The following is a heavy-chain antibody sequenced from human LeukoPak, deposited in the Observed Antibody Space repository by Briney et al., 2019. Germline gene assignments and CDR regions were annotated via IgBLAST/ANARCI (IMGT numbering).Heavy chain of an antibody. CDR2: IYSGGST. Sequence: GGSLRLSCAASGFTVSSNYMSWVRQAPGKGLEWVSVIYSGGSTYYADSVKGRFTIPRHNSKNTLYLQMNSLRAEDTAVYYCAREDSSGYIDYWGQGTLVTVSS. J-gene: IGHJ4*02. CDR1: GFTVSSNY. D-gene: IGHD3-22*01. V-gene: IGHV3-53*04. CDR3: AREDSSGYIDY.